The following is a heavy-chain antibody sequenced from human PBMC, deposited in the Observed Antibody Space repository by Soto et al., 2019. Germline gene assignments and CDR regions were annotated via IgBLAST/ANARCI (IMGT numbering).Heavy chain of an antibody. CDR3: VRNLYCGGDCYSYFDY. D-gene: IGHD2-21*02. CDR1: GFTFSSYA. Sequence: EVQLLESGGGLVQPGGSLRLSCAASGFTFSSYAMSWVRQAPGKGLEWVSAISGSGGSTYYADSVKGRFTISRDNSKNTLYLQMNSLRAEDTAVYYCVRNLYCGGDCYSYFDYWGQGTLVTVSS. CDR2: ISGSGGST. V-gene: IGHV3-23*01. J-gene: IGHJ4*02.